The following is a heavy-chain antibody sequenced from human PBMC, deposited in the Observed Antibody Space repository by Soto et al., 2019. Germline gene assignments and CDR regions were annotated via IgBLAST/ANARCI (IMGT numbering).Heavy chain of an antibody. Sequence: EVQLLESGGGLVQPGGSLTLSCATSGFTFSSYAMVWVRQAAEKGLEWVASISNNGDTAYYADSVKGRFTISRGNSEKTTYVHMNGPRADDRDLYFCAKSRIFIGAIVTLLDSWGQGTQVTVSS. CDR3: AKSRIFIGAIVTLLDS. CDR2: ISNNGDTA. V-gene: IGHV3-23*01. CDR1: GFTFSSYA. D-gene: IGHD3-10*01. J-gene: IGHJ4*02.